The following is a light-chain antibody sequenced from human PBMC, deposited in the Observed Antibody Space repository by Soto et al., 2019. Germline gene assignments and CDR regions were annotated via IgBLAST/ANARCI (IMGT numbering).Light chain of an antibody. V-gene: IGLV1-40*01. CDR1: SSNIGAGYD. CDR2: GNS. CDR3: QSYDSGLSGVV. J-gene: IGLJ2*01. Sequence: QSVLPQPPSVSGAPGQRVTISCTGSSSNIGAGYDVHWYQQLPGTAPKHLICGNSNRPSGVPDRFSGSKSGTSASLAITGLQAEDEADYYCQSYDSGLSGVVFGGGTKLTVL.